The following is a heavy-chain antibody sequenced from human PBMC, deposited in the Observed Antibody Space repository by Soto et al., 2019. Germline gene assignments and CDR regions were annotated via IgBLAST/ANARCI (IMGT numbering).Heavy chain of an antibody. J-gene: IGHJ6*02. CDR1: GFTFSDYA. V-gene: IGHV3-23*01. Sequence: EVQLLESGGVLVQPGGSLRLSCATSGFTFSDYAMTWVRQAPGKGLEWVSSLSASGGSTYYADSVKGRFTISRDNSKNTLYLQMNSLRAEDTAVYYCAKDFLQDWGQYYHSGMDVWGQGTTVTVSS. CDR3: AKDFLQDWGQYYHSGMDV. D-gene: IGHD7-27*01. CDR2: LSASGGST.